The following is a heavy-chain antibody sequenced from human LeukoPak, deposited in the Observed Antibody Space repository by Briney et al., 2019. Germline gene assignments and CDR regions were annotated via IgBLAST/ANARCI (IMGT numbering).Heavy chain of an antibody. D-gene: IGHD2-21*02. Sequence: SVPVSCQASRGTFSSYAISWVRQAPAQGLEWMGGIIPIFGTANYAQKFQGRVTITADESTSTAYMELSSLRSEDTAVYYCAREGPENDAYCGGDCYSSLRYYYGMDVWGQGTTVTVSS. V-gene: IGHV1-69*13. CDR3: AREGPENDAYCGGDCYSSLRYYYGMDV. CDR2: IIPIFGTA. J-gene: IGHJ6*02. CDR1: RGTFSSYA.